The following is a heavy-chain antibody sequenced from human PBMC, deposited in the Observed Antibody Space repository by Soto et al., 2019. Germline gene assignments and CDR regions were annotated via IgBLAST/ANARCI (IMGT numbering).Heavy chain of an antibody. D-gene: IGHD6-19*01. CDR3: ARQAFKVAGTAIGAFDI. J-gene: IGHJ3*02. Sequence: SQTLSLTCAISGDSVSSNSAAWNWIRQSPSRGLEWLGRTYCRAKWYNDYAVSVKSQITINPDTSKNQFSLQLNSVNPEDTAVYYCARQAFKVAGTAIGAFDIWGQGTMVTVSS. V-gene: IGHV6-1*01. CDR2: TYCRAKWYN. CDR1: GDSVSSNSAA.